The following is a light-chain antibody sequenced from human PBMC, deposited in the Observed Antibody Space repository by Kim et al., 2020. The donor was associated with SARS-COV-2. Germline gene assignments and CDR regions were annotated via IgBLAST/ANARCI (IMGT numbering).Light chain of an antibody. CDR1: ASVGSN. J-gene: IGKJ1*01. V-gene: IGKV3-15*01. CDR3: QHYNNRPPWT. Sequence: SPGEGAIVSSTGRASVGSNGAWYQQKPRPGPRLLLYGATARATGIPARFSGSGSGTDFALTISGLQSEDFAVYFCQHYNNRPPWTFGQGTKVDIK. CDR2: GAT.